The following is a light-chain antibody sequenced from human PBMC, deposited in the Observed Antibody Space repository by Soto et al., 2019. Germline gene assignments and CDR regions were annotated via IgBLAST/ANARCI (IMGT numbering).Light chain of an antibody. CDR2: GAS. J-gene: IGKJ1*01. CDR3: QQSFSTPRT. V-gene: IGKV1-39*01. CDR1: QTISTY. Sequence: DIQMTQSPSPLSPYVLERFTMTCRASQTISTYLNWYQQKPVKAAKLLISGASSLQSGVPSRFSGSRPGTDFTLTISSLQPEDFGTYYCQQSFSTPRTSGQGT.